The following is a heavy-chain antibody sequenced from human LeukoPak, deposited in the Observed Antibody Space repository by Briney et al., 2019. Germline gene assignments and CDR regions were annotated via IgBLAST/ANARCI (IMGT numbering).Heavy chain of an antibody. CDR1: GGSFSGYY. CDR3: AREGRAVLWLGYYYYYYMDV. CDR2: INHSGST. J-gene: IGHJ6*03. D-gene: IGHD3-22*01. V-gene: IGHV4-34*01. Sequence: SETLSLTCAVYGGSFSGYYWSWIRQPPGKGLEWIGEINHSGSTNYNPSLKSRVTISVDTSKNQFSLKLSSVTAADTAVYYCAREGRAVLWLGYYYYYYMDVWGKGTTVTISS.